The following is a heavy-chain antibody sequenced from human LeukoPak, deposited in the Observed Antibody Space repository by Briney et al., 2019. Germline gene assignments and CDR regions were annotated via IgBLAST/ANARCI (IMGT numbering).Heavy chain of an antibody. D-gene: IGHD1-26*01. CDR2: ISAYNGNT. Sequence: ASVKVSCKASGYTFTSYGISWVRHAPGQGLECMGWISAYNGNTNYAQKLQGRVTMTTDTSTSTAYMELRSLRSDDTAVYYCARGLVGADFESFDYWGQGTLVTVSS. V-gene: IGHV1-18*01. CDR1: GYTFTSYG. CDR3: ARGLVGADFESFDY. J-gene: IGHJ4*02.